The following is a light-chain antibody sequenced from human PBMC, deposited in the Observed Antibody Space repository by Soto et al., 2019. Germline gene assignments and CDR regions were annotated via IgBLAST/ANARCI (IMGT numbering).Light chain of an antibody. CDR2: DSS. CDR1: QSVGRY. CDR3: QYHTDWPPYT. V-gene: IGKV3-11*02. Sequence: EMVLTQSPATLSLSPGDRATLSCRASQSVGRYLAGYQQRPGQAPRLLIYDSSNRVTGIPARFSGNGSGRDFTLTISSLEPEDFAVYYCQYHTDWPPYTFGQGTTLEI. J-gene: IGKJ2*01.